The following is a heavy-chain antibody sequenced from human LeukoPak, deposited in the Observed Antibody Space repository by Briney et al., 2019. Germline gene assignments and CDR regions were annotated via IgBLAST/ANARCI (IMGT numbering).Heavy chain of an antibody. CDR2: IYYSGST. J-gene: IGHJ3*02. Sequence: TSETLSLTCAVSGGSISSGGYSWSWIRQPPGKGLEWIGYIYYSGSTHYNPSLKSRATISVDTSKNQFSLKLSSVTAADTAVYYCARDGRYYYAFDIWGQGTMVTVSS. CDR3: ARDGRYYYAFDI. D-gene: IGHD1-26*01. CDR1: GGSISSGGYS. V-gene: IGHV4-30-4*07.